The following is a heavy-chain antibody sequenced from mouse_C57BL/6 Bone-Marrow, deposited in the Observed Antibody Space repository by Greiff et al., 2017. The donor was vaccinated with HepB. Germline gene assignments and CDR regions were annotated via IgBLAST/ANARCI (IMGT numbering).Heavy chain of an antibody. Sequence: EVMLVESGGGLVQPGGSLKLSCAASGFTFSDYYMYWVRQTPEKRLEWVAYISNGGGSTYYPDTVKGRFTISRDNAKNTLYLQMSRLKTEDTAMYYCARHNEFDGLYSAMDYWGQGTSVTASS. CDR3: ARHNEFDGLYSAMDY. J-gene: IGHJ4*01. CDR1: GFTFSDYY. CDR2: ISNGGGST. V-gene: IGHV5-12*01. D-gene: IGHD3-1*01.